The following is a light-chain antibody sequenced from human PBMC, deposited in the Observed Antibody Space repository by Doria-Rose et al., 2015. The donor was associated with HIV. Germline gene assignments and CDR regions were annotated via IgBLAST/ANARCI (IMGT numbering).Light chain of an antibody. V-gene: IGKV1-39*01. CDR2: AAS. J-gene: IGKJ1*01. CDR1: QTVSTS. CDR3: QQTYSSPPWT. Sequence: DIQMTQSPSSLSASIGDRVTITCRASQTVSTSLNWFQQEPGKAPKLLIYAASRLQSGVPSRFSGSGSGTDFTLTISGLQPGDFATYYCQQTYSSPPWTFGQGTKVEMK.